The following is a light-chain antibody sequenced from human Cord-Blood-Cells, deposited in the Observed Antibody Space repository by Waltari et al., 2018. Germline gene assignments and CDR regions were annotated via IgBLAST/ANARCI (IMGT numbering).Light chain of an antibody. V-gene: IGLV2-23*02. Sequence: QSALTQPASVSGSPGQSITLSCTGTSSDVGSYHLVSWYQQHPGKAPKLMIYEVSKRPSGVSNRFSGSKSGNTASLTISGLQAEDEADYYCCSYAGSSTWVFGGGTKLTVL. CDR2: EVS. CDR1: SSDVGSYHL. CDR3: CSYAGSSTWV. J-gene: IGLJ3*02.